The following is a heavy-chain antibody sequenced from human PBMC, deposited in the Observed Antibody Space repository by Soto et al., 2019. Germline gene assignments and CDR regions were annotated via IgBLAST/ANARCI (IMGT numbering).Heavy chain of an antibody. D-gene: IGHD2-15*01. CDR2: IYTSGST. V-gene: IGHV4-4*07. CDR3: ARLTRDGDCSGGSCYYYYGMDV. Sequence: QVQLQESGPGLVKPSETLSLTCTGSGGSISSYYWSWIRQPAGKGLEWIGRIYTSGSTNYNPSLTRRVTMSVDTSKNQFSLKLSSVAAADTAVYSCARLTRDGDCSGGSCYYYYGMDVWGQETTVTVSS. J-gene: IGHJ6*02. CDR1: GGSISSYY.